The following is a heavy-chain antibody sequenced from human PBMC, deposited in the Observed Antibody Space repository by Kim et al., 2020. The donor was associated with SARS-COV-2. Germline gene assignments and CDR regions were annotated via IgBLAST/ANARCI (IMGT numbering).Heavy chain of an antibody. CDR3: AKDIYSGYAFYYYGMDV. J-gene: IGHJ6*02. CDR1: GFTFDDYA. CDR2: ISWNSGSI. D-gene: IGHD5-12*01. Sequence: LSLTCAASGFTFDDYAMHWVRQAPGKGLECVSGISWNSGSIGYADSVKGRFTISRDNAKNTLYLQMNSLRAEDTALYYCAKDIYSGYAFYYYGMDVWGQGTTVTVSS. V-gene: IGHV3-9*01.